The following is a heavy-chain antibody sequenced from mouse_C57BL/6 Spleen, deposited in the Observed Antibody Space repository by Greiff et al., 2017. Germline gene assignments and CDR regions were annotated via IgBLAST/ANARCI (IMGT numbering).Heavy chain of an antibody. V-gene: IGHV1-61*01. CDR2: IYPSDSET. D-gene: IGHD3-2*02. J-gene: IGHJ4*01. Sequence: QVQLQQPGAELVRPGSSVKLSCKASGYTFTSYWMDWVKQRPGQGLEWIGNIYPSDSETHYNQKFKDKATLTVDKSSSTSYMQLSSLTSEDSAVYYCARKGRDSSGSHAMDYWGQGTSVTVSS. CDR1: GYTFTSYW. CDR3: ARKGRDSSGSHAMDY.